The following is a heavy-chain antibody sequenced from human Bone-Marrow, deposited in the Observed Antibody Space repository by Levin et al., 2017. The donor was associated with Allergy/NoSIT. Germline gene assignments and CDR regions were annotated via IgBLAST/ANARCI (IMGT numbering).Heavy chain of an antibody. J-gene: IGHJ4*02. CDR3: ATTKNYEFWSGYWFIEY. Sequence: ASVKVSCKASGDTLRSHSLSWVRQAPGQGLEWMGGIIPMFNVPNYAQKFQGRVTITADESTSTAYMELSSLTSEDTAVYYCATTKNYEFWSGYWFIEYWGQGTLVTVSS. D-gene: IGHD3-3*01. V-gene: IGHV1-69*13. CDR2: IIPMFNVP. CDR1: GDTLRSHS.